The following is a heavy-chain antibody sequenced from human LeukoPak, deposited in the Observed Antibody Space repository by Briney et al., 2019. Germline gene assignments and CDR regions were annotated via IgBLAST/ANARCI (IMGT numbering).Heavy chain of an antibody. CDR3: ARLNLLGYCTNDICPGGGVPFDY. Sequence: PSETLSLTCTVSGYSISSGYYWGWIRQPPGKGLEWIGSIYHSGSTYYNPSLKSRVTISADASKNQFSLKLSSVTVADTAVYYCARLNLLGYCTNDICPGGGVPFDYWGQGSLVTVSS. V-gene: IGHV4-38-2*02. D-gene: IGHD2-8*01. CDR2: IYHSGST. J-gene: IGHJ4*02. CDR1: GYSISSGYY.